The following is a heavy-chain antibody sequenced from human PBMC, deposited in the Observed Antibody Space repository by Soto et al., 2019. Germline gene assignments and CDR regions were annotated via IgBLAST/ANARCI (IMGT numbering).Heavy chain of an antibody. D-gene: IGHD3-10*01. CDR1: GGSISSYY. J-gene: IGHJ4*02. CDR3: ARQDYYGSGSYYNY. CDR2: IYYSGST. V-gene: IGHV4-59*08. Sequence: SETLSLTCTVSGGSISSYYWSWIRQPPGKGLEWIGYIYYSGSTNYNPSLKSRVTISVDTSKNQFSLKLSSVTAADTAVYYCARQDYYGSGSYYNYWGQGTLVTVSS.